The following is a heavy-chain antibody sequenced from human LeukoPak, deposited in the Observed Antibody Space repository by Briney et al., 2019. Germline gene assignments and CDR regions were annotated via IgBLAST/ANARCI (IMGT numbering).Heavy chain of an antibody. CDR2: ISYDGSRK. CDR1: ESTLSTYD. J-gene: IGHJ4*02. CDR3: ARGSTYYDSSGQVPFDY. Sequence: PGGSLRLSCAASESTLSTYDMHWVRQAPGKGLEWVADISYDGSRKYYADSVKGRFTISRDNAKNSLYLQMNSLRAEDTAVYYCARGSTYYDSSGQVPFDYWSQGTLVTVSS. D-gene: IGHD3-22*01. V-gene: IGHV3-30*03.